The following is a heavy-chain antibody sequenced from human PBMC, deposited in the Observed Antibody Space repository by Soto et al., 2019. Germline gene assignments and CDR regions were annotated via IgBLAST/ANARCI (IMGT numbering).Heavy chain of an antibody. J-gene: IGHJ4*02. CDR1: GLNFGDFA. D-gene: IGHD3-3*01. CDR3: AKGRYDFWSPYYFDS. CDR2: ITWNSRVL. Sequence: PGWSLRLSCVGTGLNFGDFAMHWVRQAPGKGLEWVSGITWNSRVLAYADSVKGRFTISRDNARNSLYLQMDSLRDEDTALYYCAKGRYDFWSPYYFDSWGQGTLVTVSS. V-gene: IGHV3-9*01.